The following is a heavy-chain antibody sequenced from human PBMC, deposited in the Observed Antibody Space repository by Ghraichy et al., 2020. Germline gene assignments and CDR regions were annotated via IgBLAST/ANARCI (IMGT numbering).Heavy chain of an antibody. J-gene: IGHJ4*02. Sequence: GGSLRLSCAASGFTFSSYAMSWVRQAPGKGLEWVSAISGSGGSTYYADSVKGRFTISRDNSKNTLYLQMNSLRAEDTAVYYCASGTHKLRLGELSLYWPAWLFDYWGQGTLVTVSS. D-gene: IGHD3-16*02. V-gene: IGHV3-23*01. CDR1: GFTFSSYA. CDR2: ISGSGGST. CDR3: ASGTHKLRLGELSLYWPAWLFDY.